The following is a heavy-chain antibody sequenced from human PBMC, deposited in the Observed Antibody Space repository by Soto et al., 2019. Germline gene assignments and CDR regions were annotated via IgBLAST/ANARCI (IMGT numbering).Heavy chain of an antibody. J-gene: IGHJ6*03. CDR2: ISYDGSNK. V-gene: IGHV3-30*18. CDR1: GFTFSSYG. Sequence: GGSLRLSCAASGFTFSSYGMHWVRQAPGKGLEWVAVISYDGSNKYYADSVKGRFTISRDNSKNTLYLQMNSLRAEDTAVYYCAKDAEVHPYYYYYMDVWGKGTTVTVSS. D-gene: IGHD1-1*01. CDR3: AKDAEVHPYYYYYMDV.